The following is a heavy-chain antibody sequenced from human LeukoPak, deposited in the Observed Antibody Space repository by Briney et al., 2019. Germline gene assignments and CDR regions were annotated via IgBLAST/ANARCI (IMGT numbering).Heavy chain of an antibody. CDR3: AVGPKGEVDMIPFGGVIVTHFDY. V-gene: IGHV1-69*05. CDR1: GGTFSSYA. D-gene: IGHD3-16*02. CDR2: IIPIFGTA. J-gene: IGHJ4*02. Sequence: ASVKVSCKASGGTFSSYAISWVRQAPGQGLEWMGGIIPIFGTANYAQKFQGRVTITTDESTSTAYMELSSLRSEDTAVYYCAVGPKGEVDMIPFGGVIVTHFDYWGQETLVTVSS.